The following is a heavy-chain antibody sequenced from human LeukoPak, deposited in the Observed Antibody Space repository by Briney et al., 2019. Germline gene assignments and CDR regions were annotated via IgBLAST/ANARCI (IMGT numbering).Heavy chain of an antibody. V-gene: IGHV4-61*01. J-gene: IGHJ3*02. CDR1: GGSISSSSYY. D-gene: IGHD2-2*01. CDR3: ARAGGSTSCYFGGDPCDAFDI. Sequence: TSSETLSLTCTVSGGSISSSSYYWSWIRQPPGKGLEWIGYIYYSGSTNYNPSLKSRVTISVDTSKNQFSLKLSSVTAADTAVYYCARAGGSTSCYFGGDPCDAFDIWGQGTMVTVSS. CDR2: IYYSGST.